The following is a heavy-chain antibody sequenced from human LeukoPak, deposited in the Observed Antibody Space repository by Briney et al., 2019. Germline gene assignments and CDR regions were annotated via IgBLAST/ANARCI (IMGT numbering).Heavy chain of an antibody. CDR1: GYTLTELS. J-gene: IGHJ4*02. CDR2: FDPENGDT. V-gene: IGHV1-24*01. Sequence: SVKVSCKVSGYTLTELSIHWVRQAPGKGLEWMGGFDPENGDTIYAQKFQGRVTMTQETSTDTAYMELSSLRSDDTAVYYCAKSICSNGVCYTILGYWGQGTLVTVSS. CDR3: AKSICSNGVCYTILGY. D-gene: IGHD2-8*01.